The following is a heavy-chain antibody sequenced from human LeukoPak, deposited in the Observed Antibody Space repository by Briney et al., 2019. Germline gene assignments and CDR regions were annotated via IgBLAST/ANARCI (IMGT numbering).Heavy chain of an antibody. CDR2: IKNNGGN. V-gene: IGHV4-59*01. CDR1: GGSISTYS. CDR3: ARDAGGTWFDP. Sequence: SETLSLTCTVPGGSISTYSWNWIRQSPGQGLEWIGYIKNNGGNYNNPSLMGRVTISLDTSKNQFSLKLTSVTAADTAVYYCARDAGGTWFDPWGQGTPVTVSS. J-gene: IGHJ5*02.